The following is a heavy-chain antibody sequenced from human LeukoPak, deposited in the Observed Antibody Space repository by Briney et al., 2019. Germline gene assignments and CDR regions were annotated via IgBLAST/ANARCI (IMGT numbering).Heavy chain of an antibody. J-gene: IGHJ3*02. CDR2: IYSGGST. Sequence: GGSLRLSYAASGFTVSSNYMSWVRQALGKGLEWASVIYSGGSTYYADSVKGRFTISRDNSKNTLYLQMNSLRAEDTAVYYCARVRWLVRTFDIWGQGTMVTVSS. V-gene: IGHV3-53*01. CDR1: GFTVSSNY. CDR3: ARVRWLVRTFDI. D-gene: IGHD6-19*01.